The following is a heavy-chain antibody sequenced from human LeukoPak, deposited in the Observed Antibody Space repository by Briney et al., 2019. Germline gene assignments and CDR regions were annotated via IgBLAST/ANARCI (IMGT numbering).Heavy chain of an antibody. CDR3: ARPIGTTGTTGYYFDY. CDR2: IYPGDSDT. D-gene: IGHD1-1*01. CDR1: GYSFTSYW. J-gene: IGHJ4*02. Sequence: GESLKISCKGSGYSFTSYWIGWVRQMPGKGLEWMGIIYPGDSDTRYSPSFQGQVTISADKSVSTAYLQWSSLKASDTAMYYCARPIGTTGTTGYYFDYWGQGTLVTVSS. V-gene: IGHV5-51*01.